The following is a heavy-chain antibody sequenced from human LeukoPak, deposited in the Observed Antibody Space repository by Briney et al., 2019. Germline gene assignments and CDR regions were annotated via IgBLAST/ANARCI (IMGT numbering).Heavy chain of an antibody. J-gene: IGHJ4*02. D-gene: IGHD2-2*01. CDR2: VYYSGST. Sequence: SETLSLTCTVSGGSISSGGYYWSWIRQHPGKGLEWIGYVYYSGSTYYNPSLKSRVTISVDPSENQFSLKLSSVTAADTAVYYCAGLVVPAAPFDYWGQGTLVTVSS. CDR3: AGLVVPAAPFDY. V-gene: IGHV4-31*03. CDR1: GGSISSGGYY.